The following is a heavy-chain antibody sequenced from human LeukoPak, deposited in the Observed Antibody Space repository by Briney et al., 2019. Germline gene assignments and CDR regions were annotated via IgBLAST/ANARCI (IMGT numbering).Heavy chain of an antibody. J-gene: IGHJ4*02. D-gene: IGHD1-14*01. V-gene: IGHV1-46*01. CDR1: GYTFTNYY. Sequence: GASVKVSCKTSGYTFTNYYMHWVRQAPGQGPEWMGITRPSSGRTSYPQKFQGRVTMTWDMSTSTFYVELSSLTSDDTAVYYCAREGPETYNFDFWGQGTLVTVSS. CDR2: TRPSSGRT. CDR3: AREGPETYNFDF.